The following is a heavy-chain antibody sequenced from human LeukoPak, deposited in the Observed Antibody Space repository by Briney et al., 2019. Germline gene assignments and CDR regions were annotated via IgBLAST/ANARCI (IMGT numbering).Heavy chain of an antibody. J-gene: IGHJ4*02. CDR3: TRDQTPYY. V-gene: IGHV3-49*04. CDR1: GFTFRNYW. CDR2: IRSKIYGGTP. Sequence: GGSLRLSCLGSGFTFRNYWMSWVRQAPGKGLEWVGFIRSKIYGGTPEYAASVKGRFTISRDDSKGIAYLQMDSLKTEDTAVYYCTRDQTPYYWGQGTLVTVSS.